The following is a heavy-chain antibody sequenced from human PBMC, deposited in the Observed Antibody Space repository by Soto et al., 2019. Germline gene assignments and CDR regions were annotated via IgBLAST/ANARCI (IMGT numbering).Heavy chain of an antibody. CDR2: IIPIFGTA. J-gene: IGHJ6*01. CDR3: SLQMGFAKVSADVKNCFVLYGIDV. Sequence: KVSCTAPGGRISSYAIRWVRQAPGQGLEWMGGIIPIFGTANYAQKFQGRVTITADESTSTAYMELSSLRSEDTAVYYCSLQMGFAKVSADVKNCFVLYGIDV. V-gene: IGHV1-69*01. CDR1: GGRISSYA. D-gene: IGHD3-10*01.